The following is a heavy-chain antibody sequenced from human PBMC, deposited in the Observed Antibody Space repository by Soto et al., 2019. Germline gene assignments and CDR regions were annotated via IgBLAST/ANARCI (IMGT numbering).Heavy chain of an antibody. J-gene: IGHJ4*02. CDR2: IRSKAKDYAT. Sequence: EVQLVESGGGLVQPGGSVKLSCAASGFNFSVSSMHWVRQASGKGLEWVGRIRSKAKDYATAYAESVKGRFAISRDDLKNTMYLHMSSLRTEDTAMYYCAIEGAGFGQWGQGTLVTVSS. CDR3: AIEGAGFGQ. CDR1: GFNFSVSS. V-gene: IGHV3-73*01. D-gene: IGHD1-26*01.